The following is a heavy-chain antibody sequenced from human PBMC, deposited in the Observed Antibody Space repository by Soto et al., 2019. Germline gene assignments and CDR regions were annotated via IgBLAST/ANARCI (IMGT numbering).Heavy chain of an antibody. CDR2: IYPGDSDT. CDR1: GYSFTSYW. J-gene: IGHJ6*02. CDR3: ARVVVAATGYYYGMDV. Sequence: PGESLKISCKGSGYSFTSYWIGWVRQMPGKGLEWMGIIYPGDSDTRYSPSFQGQATISADKSISTAYLQWSSLKASDTAMYYCARVVVAATGYYYGMDVWGQGTTVTVSS. V-gene: IGHV5-51*01. D-gene: IGHD2-15*01.